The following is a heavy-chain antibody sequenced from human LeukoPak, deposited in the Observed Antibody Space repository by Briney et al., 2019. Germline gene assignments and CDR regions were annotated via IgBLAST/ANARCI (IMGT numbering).Heavy chain of an antibody. CDR2: ISSSGSTI. CDR1: GFTFGDYA. Sequence: GGSLRLSCTVSGFTFGDYAMSWFRQAPGKGLEWVSYISSSGSTIYYADSVKGRFTISRDNAKNSLYLQMNSLRAEDTAVYYCARVGRWLQMGKGGIDYWGQGTLVTVSS. D-gene: IGHD5-24*01. V-gene: IGHV3-48*03. CDR3: ARVGRWLQMGKGGIDY. J-gene: IGHJ4*02.